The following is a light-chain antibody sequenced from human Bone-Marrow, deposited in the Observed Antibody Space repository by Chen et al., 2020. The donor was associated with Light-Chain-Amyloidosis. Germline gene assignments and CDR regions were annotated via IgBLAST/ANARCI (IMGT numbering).Light chain of an antibody. Sequence: QSALTQPASVSGSPGQSITISCTGTSSDVGGYNYVSWYQHHPGEAPKLRIYEVSNRPSGVSNRFSGSKSGNTAYLTISGLQAEDEADYYCSSFTSRSTRVFGGGTKLTVL. V-gene: IGLV2-14*01. J-gene: IGLJ3*02. CDR2: EVS. CDR1: SSDVGGYNY. CDR3: SSFTSRSTRV.